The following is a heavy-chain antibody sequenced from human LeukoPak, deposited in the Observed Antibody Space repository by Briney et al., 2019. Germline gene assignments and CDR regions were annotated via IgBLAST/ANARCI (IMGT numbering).Heavy chain of an antibody. CDR3: AKEPRHCGGDCFSLLDY. Sequence: GGSLRLSCAASGFTFSSYSMSWVRLAPGKGLEWVSLISGSGGSTYYADSVKGRFTISRDNSKNTLYLQMNSLRAEDTAVFYCAKEPRHCGGDCFSLLDYWGQGTLVPVSS. V-gene: IGHV3-23*01. D-gene: IGHD2-21*02. CDR1: GFTFSSYS. CDR2: ISGSGGST. J-gene: IGHJ4*02.